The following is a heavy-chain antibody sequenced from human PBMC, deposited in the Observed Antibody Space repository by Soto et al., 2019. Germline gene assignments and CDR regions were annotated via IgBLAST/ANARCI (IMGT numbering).Heavy chain of an antibody. Sequence: ASVKVSCKASGYTFTSYYMHWVRQAPGQGLEWMGIINPSGGSTSYAQKFQGRVTMTRDTSTSTVYMELSSLRSEDTAVYYCAKVFYDSTGYLFDALDVWGQGTMVTVSS. V-gene: IGHV1-46*01. CDR3: AKVFYDSTGYLFDALDV. CDR1: GYTFTSYY. J-gene: IGHJ3*01. CDR2: INPSGGST. D-gene: IGHD3-22*01.